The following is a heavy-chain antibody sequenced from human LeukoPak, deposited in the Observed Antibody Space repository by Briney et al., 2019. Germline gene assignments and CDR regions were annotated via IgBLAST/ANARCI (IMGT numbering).Heavy chain of an antibody. D-gene: IGHD1-7*01. CDR2: IYYSGST. V-gene: IGHV4-59*02. Sequence: NPSETLSLTCTVSGGSVSSYYWSWIRQPPGKGLEWIGYIYYSGSTNYNPSLKSRVTISEDTSKNQFSLKLSSVTAADTAVYHCARDNWNYGSSMDVWGQGTTVTVSS. CDR3: ARDNWNYGSSMDV. J-gene: IGHJ6*02. CDR1: GGSVSSYY.